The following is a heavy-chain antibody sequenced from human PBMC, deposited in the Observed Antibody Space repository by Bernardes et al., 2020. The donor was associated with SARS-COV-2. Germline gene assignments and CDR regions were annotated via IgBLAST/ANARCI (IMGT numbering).Heavy chain of an antibody. Sequence: GGSLRLSCAASGFTFDDYAMHWVRQAPGKGLEWVSGISWNSGSIGYADSVKGRFTISRDNAKNSLYLQMNSLRAEDTALYYCAKDQSPKQWLVFGTSLYGMDVWGQGTTVTVSS. V-gene: IGHV3-9*01. CDR3: AKDQSPKQWLVFGTSLYGMDV. CDR2: ISWNSGSI. J-gene: IGHJ6*02. CDR1: GFTFDDYA. D-gene: IGHD6-19*01.